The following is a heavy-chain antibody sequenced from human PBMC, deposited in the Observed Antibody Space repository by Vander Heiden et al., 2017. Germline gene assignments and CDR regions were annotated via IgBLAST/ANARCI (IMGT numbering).Heavy chain of an antibody. V-gene: IGHV4-34*01. CDR1: GVSFSGYY. D-gene: IGHD3-22*01. Sequence: QVQLQQWGAAPLKPSATLSLTCAVYGVSFSGYYWSWISQPPGKGLEWIGEINHSGSTNYNPSLKSRVTISVDTSKNQFSLKLSSVTAADTAVYYCARGHPLYYFRYFQHWGQGTLVTVSS. J-gene: IGHJ1*01. CDR3: ARGHPLYYFRYFQH. CDR2: INHSGST.